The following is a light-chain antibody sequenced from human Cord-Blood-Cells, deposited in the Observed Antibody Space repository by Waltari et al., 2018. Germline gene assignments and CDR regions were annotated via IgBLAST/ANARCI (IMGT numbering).Light chain of an antibody. J-gene: IGKJ3*01. CDR2: EAS. V-gene: IGKV2D-29*01. CDR3: MQSIQLPPA. CDR1: QSLLHSDGKTY. Sequence: DIVMTQTPLSLSVTPGQPASISCKSSQSLLHSDGKTYLYWYLQTPGQPPQLLIYEASSRFSGVPDRFSGSGSGTDFTLKISRVEADDVGFYYCMQSIQLPPAFGPGTKVDIK.